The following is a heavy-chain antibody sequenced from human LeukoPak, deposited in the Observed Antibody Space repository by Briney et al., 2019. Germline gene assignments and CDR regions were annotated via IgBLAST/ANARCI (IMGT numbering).Heavy chain of an antibody. CDR1: GVSMSRYF. J-gene: IGHJ3*01. CDR3: AGFLLVSVLHDTIDL. V-gene: IGHV4-4*07. Sequence: PSETLSLTCTISGVSMSRYFWTWIRQPAGKGLEWIGRISTSGTTNYNPSLKSRVTMSLDTSKNQLSLRLTSVTTADTALYYCAGFLLVSVLHDTIDLWGQGTMVTVSS. D-gene: IGHD2/OR15-2a*01. CDR2: ISTSGTT.